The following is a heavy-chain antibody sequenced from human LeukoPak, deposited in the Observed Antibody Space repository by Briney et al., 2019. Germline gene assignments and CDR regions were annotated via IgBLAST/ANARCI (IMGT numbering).Heavy chain of an antibody. CDR1: GFTFSNYD. D-gene: IGHD4-17*01. V-gene: IGHV3-13*01. J-gene: IGHJ4*02. CDR2: IGTAGDT. Sequence: GGSLRLSCAASGFTFSNYDMHWVRQATGKGLEWVSGIGTAGDTYYPDSVKGRFTISRENAKNSLYPQMNSLRAEDTAVYYCARDRPDYGAERFAYWGQGALVTVSS. CDR3: ARDRPDYGAERFAY.